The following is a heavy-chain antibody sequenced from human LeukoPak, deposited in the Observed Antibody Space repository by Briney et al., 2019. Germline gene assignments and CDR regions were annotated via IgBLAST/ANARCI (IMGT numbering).Heavy chain of an antibody. CDR2: IYHSGST. CDR1: GYSISSGYY. CDR3: ARDLLEWLVGAFDI. D-gene: IGHD3-3*01. J-gene: IGHJ3*02. V-gene: IGHV4-38-2*02. Sequence: SETLSLTCTVSGYSISSGYYWGWIRQPPGKGLEWIGSIYHSGSTYYNPSLKSRVTISVDTSKNQFSLKLSSVTAADTAVYYCARDLLEWLVGAFDIWGQGTMVTVSS.